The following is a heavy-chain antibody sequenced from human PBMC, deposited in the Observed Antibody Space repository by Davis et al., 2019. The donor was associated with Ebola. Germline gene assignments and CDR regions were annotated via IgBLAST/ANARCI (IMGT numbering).Heavy chain of an antibody. CDR1: GGSISSYY. Sequence: SETLSLTCTVSGGSISSYYCSWIRQPPGKGLEWIGYIYYSGSTNYNPSLKSRVTIPVDTSKNQFSLKLSSVTAADTAVYYCARTSYYDFWSGYYAYYYGMDVWGQGTTVTVSS. V-gene: IGHV4-59*08. CDR3: ARTSYYDFWSGYYAYYYGMDV. J-gene: IGHJ6*02. CDR2: IYYSGST. D-gene: IGHD3-3*01.